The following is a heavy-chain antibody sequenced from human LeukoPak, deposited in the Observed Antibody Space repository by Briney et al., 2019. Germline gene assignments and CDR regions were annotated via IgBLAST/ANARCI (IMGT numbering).Heavy chain of an antibody. CDR1: GGSISSGGYY. V-gene: IGHV4-31*03. Sequence: PSETLSLTCTVSGGSISSGGYYWSWIRQHPGKGLEWIGYIYYSGSTYYNPSLKSRVTISVDTSKNQFSLKLSSVTAADTAVYYCAMTPYYYDSSGYYAPFSRLYGMDVWGQGTTVTVSS. CDR2: IYYSGST. CDR3: AMTPYYYDSSGYYAPFSRLYGMDV. J-gene: IGHJ6*02. D-gene: IGHD3-22*01.